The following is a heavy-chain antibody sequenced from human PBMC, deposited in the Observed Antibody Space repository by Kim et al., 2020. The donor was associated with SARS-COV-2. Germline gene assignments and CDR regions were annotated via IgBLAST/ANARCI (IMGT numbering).Heavy chain of an antibody. J-gene: IGHJ6*02. CDR3: ARMGCYAYYYYGMDV. Sequence: SGPTLVNPTQTLTLTCTFSGFSLSTSGMCVSWIRQPPGKALEWLARIDWDDDKYYSTSLKTRLTISKDTSKNQVVLTMTNMDPVDTATYYCARMGCYAYYYYGMDVWGQGTTVTVSS. CDR1: GFSLSTSGMC. D-gene: IGHD2-2*01. CDR2: IDWDDDK. V-gene: IGHV2-70*11.